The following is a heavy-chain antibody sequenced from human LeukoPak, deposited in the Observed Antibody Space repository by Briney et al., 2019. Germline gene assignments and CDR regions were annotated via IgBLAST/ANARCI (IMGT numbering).Heavy chain of an antibody. J-gene: IGHJ6*03. Sequence: PGGSLRLSCAASGFTFSSYAMHWVRQAPGKGLEWVAVISYDGSNKYYADSVKGRFTISRDNSKNTLYLQMNILRAEDTAVYYCARETTTAHDYNYYYYMGVWGKGTTVTVSS. CDR1: GFTFSSYA. CDR3: ARETTTAHDYNYYYYMGV. D-gene: IGHD3-16*01. V-gene: IGHV3-30-3*01. CDR2: ISYDGSNK.